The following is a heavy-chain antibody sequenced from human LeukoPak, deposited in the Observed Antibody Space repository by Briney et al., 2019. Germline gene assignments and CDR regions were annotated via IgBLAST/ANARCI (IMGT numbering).Heavy chain of an antibody. CDR2: IYTSGST. J-gene: IGHJ6*03. CDR3: ARVTENYDFWSGSLRGSYYYMDV. D-gene: IGHD3-3*01. Sequence: SETLSLTCTVSGGSISSYYWSWLRQPAGKGLEWIGRIYTSGSTNYNPSLTSRGTISVDTSKNQFSLKLSSVTAADTAVYYCARVTENYDFWSGSLRGSYYYMDVWGKGTTVTVSS. CDR1: GGSISSYY. V-gene: IGHV4-4*07.